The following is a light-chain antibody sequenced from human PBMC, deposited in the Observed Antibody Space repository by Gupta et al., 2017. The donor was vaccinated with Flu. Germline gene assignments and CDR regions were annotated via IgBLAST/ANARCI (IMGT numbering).Light chain of an antibody. CDR1: QSISSY. CDR2: AAS. V-gene: IGKV1-39*01. J-gene: IGKJ2*01. Sequence: IQMTHSPSSLSASVGDRVTITCRASQSISSYLNWYQQKPGKAPKLLIYAASSLQSGVPSRFSGSGSGTDFTLTISRLQPEDFATYYCQQSDSTPYTFGQGTKVEIK. CDR3: QQSDSTPYT.